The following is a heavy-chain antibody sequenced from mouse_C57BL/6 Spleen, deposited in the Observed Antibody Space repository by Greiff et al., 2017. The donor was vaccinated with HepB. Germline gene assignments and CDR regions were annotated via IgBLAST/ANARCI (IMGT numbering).Heavy chain of an antibody. CDR1: GYAFSSSW. V-gene: IGHV1-82*01. J-gene: IGHJ2*01. CDR2: IYPGDGDT. CDR3: ARMITTVVATDY. Sequence: VQLVESGPELVKPGASVKISCKASGYAFSSSWMNWVKQRPGKGLEWIGRIYPGDGDTNYNGKFKGKATLTADKSSSTAYMQLSSLTSEDSAVYFCARMITTVVATDYWGQGTTLTVSS. D-gene: IGHD1-1*01.